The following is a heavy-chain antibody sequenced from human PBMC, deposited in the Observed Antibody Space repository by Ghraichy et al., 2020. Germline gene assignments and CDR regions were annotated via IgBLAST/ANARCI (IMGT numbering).Heavy chain of an antibody. CDR3: ARVGQTSYDSSGYWYYYYYGMDV. CDR2: IYYSGST. J-gene: IGHJ6*02. V-gene: IGHV4-59*01. Sequence: SETLSLTCTVSGGSISSYYWSWIRQPPGEGLEWIGYIYYSGSTNYNPSLKSRVTISVDTSKNQFSLKLSSVTAADTAVYYCARVGQTSYDSSGYWYYYYYGMDVWGQGTTVTVSS. D-gene: IGHD3-22*01. CDR1: GGSISSYY.